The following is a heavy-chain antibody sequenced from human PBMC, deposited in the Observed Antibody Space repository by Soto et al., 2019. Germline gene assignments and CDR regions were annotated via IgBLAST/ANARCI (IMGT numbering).Heavy chain of an antibody. CDR3: ARVPDSGSYFAYFQH. Sequence: GGSLRLSCAASGFTFSSYWMHWVRQAPGKGLVWVSRINSDGSSTSYADSVKGRFTISRDNAKNTLYLQMNSLRAEDTAVYYCARVPDSGSYFAYFQHWGQGTLVTVSS. V-gene: IGHV3-74*01. CDR2: INSDGSST. D-gene: IGHD1-26*01. CDR1: GFTFSSYW. J-gene: IGHJ1*01.